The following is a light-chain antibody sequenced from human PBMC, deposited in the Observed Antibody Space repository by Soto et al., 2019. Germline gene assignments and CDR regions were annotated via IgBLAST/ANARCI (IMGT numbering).Light chain of an antibody. Sequence: QSALTQPPSASGSPGQSVTISCTGTNSDIGACNYVSWYQQHPGKAPRLMIFEVSKRPSGVPYRSSGSKSGNTASLTDSGLQAEGEAEYYSRSCTGCDTQEVFETG. J-gene: IGLJ1*01. CDR3: RSCTGCDTQEV. V-gene: IGLV2-8*01. CDR1: NSDIGACNY. CDR2: EVS.